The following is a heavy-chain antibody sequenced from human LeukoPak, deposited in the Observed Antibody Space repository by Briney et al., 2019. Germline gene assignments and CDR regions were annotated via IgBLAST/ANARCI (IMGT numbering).Heavy chain of an antibody. Sequence: GESLKISCKGSGYSFTSYWIGWGRQMPGKGLEWMGIIYPGDSDTRYSPYFQGQVTISADKSISTAYLQWSSLKASDTAMYYCARVKSYGSGSSPYLYWGQGTLVTVSS. V-gene: IGHV5-51*01. CDR3: ARVKSYGSGSSPYLY. CDR1: GYSFTSYW. CDR2: IYPGDSDT. D-gene: IGHD3-10*01. J-gene: IGHJ4*02.